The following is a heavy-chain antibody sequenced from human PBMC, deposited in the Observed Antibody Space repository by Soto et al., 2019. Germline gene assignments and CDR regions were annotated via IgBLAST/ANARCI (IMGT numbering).Heavy chain of an antibody. V-gene: IGHV5-51*01. CDR1: GDRSGGFR. CDR3: ATTRDTSASFFFDS. D-gene: IGHD3-3*02. CDR2: IYPPDSET. Sequence: PGESLKISCQVSGDRSGGFRGGRVRQLPGKGLEGMGIIYPPDSETRNSPTTQARHTTSVDTSIKTAYKHWHSLTGSHTSTYYCATTRDTSASFFFDSWGRGTLVTVSS. J-gene: IGHJ4*01.